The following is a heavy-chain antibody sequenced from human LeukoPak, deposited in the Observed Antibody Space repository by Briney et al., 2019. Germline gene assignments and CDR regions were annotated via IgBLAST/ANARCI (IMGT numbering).Heavy chain of an antibody. CDR1: GGSISSSSYY. CDR3: ARGDIVVVPFDY. Sequence: SETLSLTCTVSGGSISSSSYYWGWIRQPPGKGLEWIGYIYYSGSTNYNPSLKSRVTISVDTSKNQFSLKLSSVTAADTAVYYCARGDIVVVPFDYWGQGTLVTVSS. J-gene: IGHJ4*02. V-gene: IGHV4-61*05. D-gene: IGHD3-22*01. CDR2: IYYSGST.